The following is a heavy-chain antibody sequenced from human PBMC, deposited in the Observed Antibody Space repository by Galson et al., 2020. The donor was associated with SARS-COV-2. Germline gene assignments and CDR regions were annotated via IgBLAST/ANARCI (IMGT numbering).Heavy chain of an antibody. Sequence: ASVKVSCKAAGDSFRKYAVNWVRQAPGQGLEWMEGIIPTFGTNSKAQKFQVRVTMTTDEDMTTAYLELSGLRYEDTARYYCARGLQWSLDVFHIWGQGTDVTVSS. CDR2: IIPTFGTN. V-gene: IGHV1-69*05. CDR3: ARGLQWSLDVFHI. CDR1: GDSFRKYA. J-gene: IGHJ3*02. D-gene: IGHD2-15*01.